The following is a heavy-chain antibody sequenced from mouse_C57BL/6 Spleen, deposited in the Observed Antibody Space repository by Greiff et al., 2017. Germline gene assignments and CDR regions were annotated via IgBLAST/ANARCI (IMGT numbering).Heavy chain of an antibody. D-gene: IGHD1-1*01. CDR1: GYTFTSYG. CDR2: IYPRSGNT. V-gene: IGHV1-81*01. Sequence: SGAELARPGASVKLSCKASGYTFTSYGISWVKQRTGQGLEWIGEIYPRSGNTYYNEKFKGKATLTADKSSSTAYMELRSRTSEDSAVYFCARSSYGSSPDWYFDVWGTGTTVTVSS. CDR3: ARSSYGSSPDWYFDV. J-gene: IGHJ1*03.